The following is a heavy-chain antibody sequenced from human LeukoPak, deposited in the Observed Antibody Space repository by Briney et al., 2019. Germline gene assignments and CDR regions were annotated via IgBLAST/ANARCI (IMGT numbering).Heavy chain of an antibody. J-gene: IGHJ3*02. CDR2: IYHSGST. Sequence: KPSETLSLTCAVSGYSISSGYYWGWIRQPPGKGLEWIGSIYHSGSTYYNPSLKSRVTISVDTSKNQFSLKLTAVTAADTAVYYCARVRADSSNDAFDIWGQGTVVTVS. V-gene: IGHV4-38-2*01. CDR1: GYSISSGYY. CDR3: ARVRADSSNDAFDI. D-gene: IGHD6-6*01.